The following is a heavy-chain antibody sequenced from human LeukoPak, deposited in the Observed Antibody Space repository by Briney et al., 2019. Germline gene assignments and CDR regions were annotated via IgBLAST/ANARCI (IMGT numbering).Heavy chain of an antibody. CDR1: GGSISSGGYY. Sequence: SQALSLTCTVSGGSISSGGYYWSWIRQHPGKGLEWIGYIYYSGSTYYNPSLKSRVTISVDTSKNQFSLKLSSVTAADTAVYYCARAQYYYDSSGYYPYYFDYWGQGTLVTVSS. CDR3: ARAQYYYDSSGYYPYYFDY. CDR2: IYYSGST. D-gene: IGHD3-22*01. V-gene: IGHV4-31*03. J-gene: IGHJ4*02.